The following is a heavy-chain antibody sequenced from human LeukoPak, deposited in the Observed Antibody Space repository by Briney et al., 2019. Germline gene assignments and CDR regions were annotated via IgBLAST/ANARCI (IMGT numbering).Heavy chain of an antibody. Sequence: PGGSLRLSCAASGFTFSSYAMSWVRQAPGKGLEWVSTISSPTSSTHYADFVKGGFTISRDNSKNTLYLQMNSLRAEDTAMYYCSAGYDYWGHGTLVTVSS. V-gene: IGHV3-23*01. D-gene: IGHD2-15*01. CDR2: ISSPTSST. J-gene: IGHJ4*01. CDR1: GFTFSSYA. CDR3: SAGYDY.